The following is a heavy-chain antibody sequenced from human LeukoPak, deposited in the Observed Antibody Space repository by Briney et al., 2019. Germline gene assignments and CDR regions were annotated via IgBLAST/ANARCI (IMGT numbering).Heavy chain of an antibody. Sequence: NPSETLSLTCTVSGGSISNYYWSWIRQPPGKGLEWIGDIYYSGSTNYNPSLKSRVTISVDTSKNQFSLKLSSVTAADTAVYYCASGGDAFDIWGQGTMVTVSS. CDR2: IYYSGST. CDR3: ASGGDAFDI. D-gene: IGHD3-3*01. CDR1: GGSISNYY. V-gene: IGHV4-59*12. J-gene: IGHJ3*02.